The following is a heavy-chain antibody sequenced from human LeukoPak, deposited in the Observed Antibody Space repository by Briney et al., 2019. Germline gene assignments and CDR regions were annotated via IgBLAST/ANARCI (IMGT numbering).Heavy chain of an antibody. CDR1: GGSISRYY. Sequence: SETLSLTCTVSGGSISRYYWSWIRQPAGKGLEWIGRIYPRGSTNDNPSLKTRVTMSVDTSKNQSSLKLTSVTAADTAVYYCARGRYCSADICAGGDAFDIWGQGTMVSVSS. CDR3: ARGRYCSADICAGGDAFDI. CDR2: IYPRGST. V-gene: IGHV4-4*07. D-gene: IGHD2-15*01. J-gene: IGHJ3*02.